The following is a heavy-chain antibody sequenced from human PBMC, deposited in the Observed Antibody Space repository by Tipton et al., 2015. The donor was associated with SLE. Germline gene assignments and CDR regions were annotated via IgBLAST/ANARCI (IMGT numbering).Heavy chain of an antibody. CDR3: VKGLLRWNAFDI. V-gene: IGHV3-30*02. CDR1: GFTFSSYS. D-gene: IGHD4-23*01. Sequence: SLRLSCAASGFTFSSYSMNWVRQAPGKGLEWVAFIRYDGSNKYYADSVKGRFTISRDNSKNTLYLQMSSLRAEDTAVYYCVKGLLRWNAFDIWGQGTMVTVSS. CDR2: IRYDGSNK. J-gene: IGHJ3*02.